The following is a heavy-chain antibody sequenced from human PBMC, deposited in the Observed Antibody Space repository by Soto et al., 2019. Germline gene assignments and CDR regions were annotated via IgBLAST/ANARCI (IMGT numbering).Heavy chain of an antibody. D-gene: IGHD1-26*01. CDR2: INAGNGNT. Sequence: ASVKVSCKASGYTFTSYAMHWVRQAPGQRLEWMGWINAGNGNTKYSQKFQGRVTITRDTSASTAYMELSSLRSEDTAVYYCAVVRGSVVRAFASWGQGTLVTVSS. J-gene: IGHJ4*02. V-gene: IGHV1-3*01. CDR3: AVVRGSVVRAFAS. CDR1: GYTFTSYA.